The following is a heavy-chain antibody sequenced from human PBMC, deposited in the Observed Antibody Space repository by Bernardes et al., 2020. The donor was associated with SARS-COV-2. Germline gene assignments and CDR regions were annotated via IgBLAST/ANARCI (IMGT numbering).Heavy chain of an antibody. D-gene: IGHD3-3*01. V-gene: IGHV3-66*01. J-gene: IGHJ6*02. CDR1: GLTVSDNY. CDR3: AKVQAIFWIRPQYSAMDV. CDR2: MYSGGST. Sequence: GGSLRLSCAASGLTVSDNYMTWVRQAPGKGLEWVALMYSGGSTYYPDSVKGRFIVSRDNSKNTVYLQMNSLRPEDTAVYYCAKVQAIFWIRPQYSAMDVWGQGTTVAVSS.